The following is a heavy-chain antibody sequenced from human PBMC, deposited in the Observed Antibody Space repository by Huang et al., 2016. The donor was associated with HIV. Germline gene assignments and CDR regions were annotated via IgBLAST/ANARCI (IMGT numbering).Heavy chain of an antibody. V-gene: IGHV4-34*02. CDR3: ARIPTPSYYDPWSSSSVDEDFFYFNMDL. CDR1: VSSFRNYY. D-gene: IGHD3-3*01. CDR2: TKPGGPA. Sequence: QVRLEQCGEGVVKPSETLSLTCAVSVSSFRNYYFPWVRQSPVKGLQWIGETKPGGPAHYHPIVQSRLTLSTDIVTNQCSLRLRAMTAADAAVYYCARIPTPSYYDPWSSSSVDEDFFYFNMDLWGRGTSVTVSS. J-gene: IGHJ6*02.